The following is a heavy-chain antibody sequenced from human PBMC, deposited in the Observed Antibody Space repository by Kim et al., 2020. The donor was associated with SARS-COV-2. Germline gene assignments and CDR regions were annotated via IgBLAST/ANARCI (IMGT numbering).Heavy chain of an antibody. CDR2: IKQDGSEK. Sequence: GGSLRLSCVVSGFTFNSYWMSWVLQAPGKGLEWVASIKQDGSEKYYVDSVKGRFTISRDNARNSLYLQMNSLRAEDTAVYHCARSRGMDVWGQGTTVTVSS. J-gene: IGHJ6*02. D-gene: IGHD2-2*01. V-gene: IGHV3-7*01. CDR1: GFTFNSYW. CDR3: ARSRGMDV.